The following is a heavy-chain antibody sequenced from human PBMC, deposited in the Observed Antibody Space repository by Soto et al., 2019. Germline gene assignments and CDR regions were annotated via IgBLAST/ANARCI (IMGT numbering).Heavy chain of an antibody. Sequence: QVQLVQSGAEVKKPGSSVKVSCKASGGTFSSYAISWVRQAPGQGLEWMGGIIPIFDTADYAQKFQGRVTSTADESTNTAYMKLSSLRAEDTAVYYCAGHSSGVPGYYYGMDVWGQGTTVTVSS. J-gene: IGHJ6*02. D-gene: IGHD3-22*01. V-gene: IGHV1-69*12. CDR1: GGTFSSYA. CDR3: AGHSSGVPGYYYGMDV. CDR2: IIPIFDTA.